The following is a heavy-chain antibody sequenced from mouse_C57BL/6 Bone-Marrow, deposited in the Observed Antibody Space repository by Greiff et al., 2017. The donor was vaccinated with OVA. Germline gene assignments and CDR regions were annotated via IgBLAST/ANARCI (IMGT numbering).Heavy chain of an antibody. CDR1: GYTFTSYW. J-gene: IGHJ1*03. CDR2: IDPSDSYT. Sequence: VQLQQPGAELVMPGASVKLSCKASGYTFTSYWMHWVKQRPGQGLEWIGEIDPSDSYTNYNQKFKGKSTLTVDKSSSTAYMQRSSLTSEDSAVYYCARSTTVEYFDVWGTGTTVTVSS. D-gene: IGHD1-1*01. CDR3: ARSTTVEYFDV. V-gene: IGHV1-69*01.